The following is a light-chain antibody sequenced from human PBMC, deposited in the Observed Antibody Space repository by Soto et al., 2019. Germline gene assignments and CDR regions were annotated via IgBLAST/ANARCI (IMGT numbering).Light chain of an antibody. Sequence: EIVLTQSPGTLALSPGERATLSCRASQSVSSSYLAWYQQKPGQAPRLLIYGASSRATGIPDRFSGSGSRTDFTLTISRLEPEDFAMYYCQQYGSSPPFTFDPGTKVDIK. CDR3: QQYGSSPPFT. CDR1: QSVSSSY. V-gene: IGKV3-20*01. J-gene: IGKJ3*01. CDR2: GAS.